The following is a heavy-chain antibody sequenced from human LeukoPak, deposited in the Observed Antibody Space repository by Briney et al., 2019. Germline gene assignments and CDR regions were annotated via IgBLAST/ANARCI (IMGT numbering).Heavy chain of an antibody. CDR1: GGSMSPYH. CDR2: IYYSGST. D-gene: IGHD3-22*01. V-gene: IGHV4-59*08. CDR3: ASFTDYYDSSGHFDY. J-gene: IGHJ4*02. Sequence: SETLSLTCTVSGGSMSPYHWGWIRQPPGKGLEWTGYIYYSGSTNYNPSLKSRVTISVDTSKNQFSLKPSSVTAADTAVYYCASFTDYYDSSGHFDYWGQGTLVTVSS.